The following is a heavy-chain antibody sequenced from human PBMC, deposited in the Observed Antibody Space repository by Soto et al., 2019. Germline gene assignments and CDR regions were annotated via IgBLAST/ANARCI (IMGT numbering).Heavy chain of an antibody. CDR3: ARGDSFSSSWYWFDS. CDR2: MNPNNGNT. J-gene: IGHJ5*01. D-gene: IGHD6-13*01. CDR1: GYTFTSGE. V-gene: IGHV1-8*01. Sequence: ASLKGSCKAAGYTFTSGEINWVRQATGQGLEWMGWMNPNNGNTGYAQNFQGRVTMTRNTSISTAYMELSSLGSDDTAVYYCARGDSFSSSWYWFDSWGQGTPVTVSS.